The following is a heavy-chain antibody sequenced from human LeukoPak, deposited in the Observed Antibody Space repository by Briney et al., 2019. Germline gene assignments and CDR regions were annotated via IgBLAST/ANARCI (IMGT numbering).Heavy chain of an antibody. CDR3: AKDYLYGSGSYPFDY. CDR2: ISWNSGSI. J-gene: IGHJ4*02. D-gene: IGHD3-10*01. V-gene: IGHV3-9*01. Sequence: PGGSLRLSCAASGFTFDDYAMHWVRQAPGKGLEWVSGISWNSGSIGYADSVKGRFTISRDNAKNSLYLQMNSLRAEDTALYYCAKDYLYGSGSYPFDYWGQGTLVTVSS. CDR1: GFTFDDYA.